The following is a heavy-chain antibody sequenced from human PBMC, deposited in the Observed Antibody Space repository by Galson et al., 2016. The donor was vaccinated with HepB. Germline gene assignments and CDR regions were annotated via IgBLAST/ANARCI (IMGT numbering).Heavy chain of an antibody. CDR1: GITFRSRP. J-gene: IGHJ6*04. D-gene: IGHD6-13*01. Sequence: SLRLSCAASGITFRSRPVHWVRQPPGKGLEWVAVTSYDGSNEHYAVSVRGRFTISRDNSKNTGFRRMDSLRDGDTAVYYCATSIGMIAATISLGMDVWGKGTTVIVSS. V-gene: IGHV3-30-3*01. CDR3: ATSIGMIAATISLGMDV. CDR2: TSYDGSNE.